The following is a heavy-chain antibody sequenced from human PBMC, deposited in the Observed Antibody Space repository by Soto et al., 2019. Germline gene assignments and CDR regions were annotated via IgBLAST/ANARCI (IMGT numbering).Heavy chain of an antibody. Sequence: QVQLVESGGGVVQPGRSLRLSCAASGFTFSSYAMHWVRQAPGQGLEWVEVISYDGSNKYYADSVKGRFTISRDNSKNTLYLQMNSLRAEDTAVYYCAREYIVVVVAATPDYFDYWGQGTLVTVSS. V-gene: IGHV3-30-3*01. D-gene: IGHD2-15*01. J-gene: IGHJ4*02. CDR1: GFTFSSYA. CDR3: AREYIVVVVAATPDYFDY. CDR2: ISYDGSNK.